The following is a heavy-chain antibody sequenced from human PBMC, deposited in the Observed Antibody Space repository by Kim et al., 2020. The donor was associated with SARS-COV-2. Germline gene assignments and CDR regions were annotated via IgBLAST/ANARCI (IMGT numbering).Heavy chain of an antibody. Sequence: GGSLRLSCTASGFTFGDYAMSWVRQAPGKGLEWVGFIRSKAYGGTTEYAASVKGRFTISRDDSKSIAYLQMNSLKTEDTAMYYCTRDGYYYDSSGYDPWGQGTLVTVSS. CDR2: IRSKAYGGTT. CDR1: GFTFGDYA. V-gene: IGHV3-49*04. D-gene: IGHD3-22*01. J-gene: IGHJ5*02. CDR3: TRDGYYYDSSGYDP.